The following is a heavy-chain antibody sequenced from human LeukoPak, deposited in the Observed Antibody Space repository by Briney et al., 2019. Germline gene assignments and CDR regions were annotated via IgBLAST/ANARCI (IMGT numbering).Heavy chain of an antibody. J-gene: IGHJ3*02. V-gene: IGHV3-21*01. CDR1: GFTFSSYS. D-gene: IGHD2-2*01. CDR2: ISSSSSYI. CDR3: ARWARRCSSTSCDAFDI. Sequence: GGSLRLSCAASGFTFSSYSMNWVRQAPGKGLEWVSSISSSSSYIHYADSVKGRFTISRDNAKNSLYLQMNSLRAEDTAVYYCARWARRCSSTSCDAFDIWGQGTMVTVSS.